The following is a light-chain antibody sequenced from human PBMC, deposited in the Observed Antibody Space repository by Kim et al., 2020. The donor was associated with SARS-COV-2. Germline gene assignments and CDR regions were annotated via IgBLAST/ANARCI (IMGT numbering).Light chain of an antibody. V-gene: IGLV2-14*01. CDR3: SSYTSSDAWV. CDR2: SVN. CDR1: SSDICAYNY. J-gene: IGLJ3*02. Sequence: QSALTQPASVSGSPGQSVTISCTGSSSDICAYNYVSWCQQHPGKAPKLMIFSVNRRPSGVSSRFSGSKSANTASLTISGLQPEDEDDYYCSSYTSSDAWVFGGGTQLTVL.